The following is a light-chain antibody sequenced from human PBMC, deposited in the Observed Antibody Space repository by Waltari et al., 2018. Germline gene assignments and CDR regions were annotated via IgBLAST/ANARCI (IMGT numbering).Light chain of an antibody. CDR2: GAS. Sequence: EMVLTQSPGTLSLSLGERATLSCRASQSVSRTLAWYQQKPGQAPKLLIYGASIRATGIPDRFTGSGSGTDFSLTISSLEPEDFAIYFCQHYVRLPATFGQGTKVEIK. V-gene: IGKV3-20*01. CDR1: QSVSRT. CDR3: QHYVRLPAT. J-gene: IGKJ1*01.